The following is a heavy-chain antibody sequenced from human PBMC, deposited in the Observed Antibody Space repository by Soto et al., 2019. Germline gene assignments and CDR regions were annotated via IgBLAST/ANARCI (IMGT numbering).Heavy chain of an antibody. J-gene: IGHJ5*02. D-gene: IGHD6-13*01. V-gene: IGHV3-30-3*01. CDR1: GFTFSSYA. Sequence: GGSLRLSCAASGFTFSSYAMHWVRQAPGKGLEWVAVISYDGSNKYYADSVKGRFTISRDNSKNTLYLQMNSLRAEDTAVYYGARDSGGGAAAGTLWFDPGGQGTLVTVAS. CDR2: ISYDGSNK. CDR3: ARDSGGGAAAGTLWFDP.